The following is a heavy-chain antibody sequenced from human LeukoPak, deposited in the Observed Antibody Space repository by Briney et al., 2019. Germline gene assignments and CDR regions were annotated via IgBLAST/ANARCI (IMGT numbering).Heavy chain of an antibody. CDR1: GYTFTSYG. CDR2: ISAYNGNT. V-gene: IGHV1-18*01. J-gene: IGHJ5*02. CDR3: ARAGDWELAGGRFDP. D-gene: IGHD1-26*01. Sequence: ASVKVSCKASGYTFTSYGISWVRQAPGQGLEWMGWISAYNGNTNYAQKLQGRVTMTTDTSTSTAYMELRSLRSDDTAVYYCARAGDWELAGGRFDPWGQGTLVTVSS.